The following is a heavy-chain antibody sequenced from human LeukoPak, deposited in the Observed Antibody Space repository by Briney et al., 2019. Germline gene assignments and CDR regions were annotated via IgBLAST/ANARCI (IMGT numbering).Heavy chain of an antibody. D-gene: IGHD6-19*01. V-gene: IGHV4-39*07. J-gene: IGHJ5*02. CDR1: GGSITSDAYY. Sequence: SETLSLTCTVSGGSITSDAYYWGWIRQPPGKGLEWIASVHYSGATYYNPSLKSRVTISVDTSKNHFSLKLSSVTAADTAVYYCARVYSSGWYGEGNWFDPWGQGTLVTVSS. CDR2: VHYSGAT. CDR3: ARVYSSGWYGEGNWFDP.